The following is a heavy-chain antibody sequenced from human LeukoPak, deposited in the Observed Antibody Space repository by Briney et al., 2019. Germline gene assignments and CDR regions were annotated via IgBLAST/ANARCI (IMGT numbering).Heavy chain of an antibody. CDR1: GGSIPIYY. V-gene: IGHV4-59*01. Sequence: PSETLSLTCAISGGSIPIYYWSWIRQTPGKGLEWIGYLLYGGSTNYNPSLKSRVTMSIDTSKNQFSLKLRSVTAADTAVYYCARGAYSNYLSVGYWGQGILVTVSS. CDR2: LLYGGST. D-gene: IGHD4-11*01. J-gene: IGHJ4*02. CDR3: ARGAYSNYLSVGY.